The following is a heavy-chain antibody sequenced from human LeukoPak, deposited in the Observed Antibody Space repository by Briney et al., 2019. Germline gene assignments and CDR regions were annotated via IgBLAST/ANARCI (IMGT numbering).Heavy chain of an antibody. CDR2: TYYRSRWYN. CDR3: ARDRMIRYGDSFGDYYYYMDV. Sequence: SQTLSLTCAVSGDSVSSDSVAWTWIRQSPSRGLEWLGTTYYRSRWYNDYAVSVKSRISINPDTSKNHFSLQLNSVTPDDTAVYYCARDRMIRYGDSFGDYYYYMDVWGKGTTVTVSS. D-gene: IGHD4-17*01. J-gene: IGHJ6*03. V-gene: IGHV6-1*01. CDR1: GDSVSSDSVA.